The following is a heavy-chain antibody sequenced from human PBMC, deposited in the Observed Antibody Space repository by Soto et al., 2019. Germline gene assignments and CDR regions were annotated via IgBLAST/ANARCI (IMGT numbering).Heavy chain of an antibody. D-gene: IGHD3-3*01. V-gene: IGHV4-59*01. CDR1: AGSTNSYY. J-gene: IGHJ5*02. CDR2: IHYSGRT. Sequence: PSETLSLTCTVSAGSTNSYYGSWKLHPPWEGLEWIGYIHYSGRTTYYRTLESRVSLSIYTSKSQFSVKLSCVTGEDSAVYYCARWPETYYDFWSGYYRWLGPWGQGTLGRVSS. CDR3: ARWPETYYDFWSGYYRWLGP.